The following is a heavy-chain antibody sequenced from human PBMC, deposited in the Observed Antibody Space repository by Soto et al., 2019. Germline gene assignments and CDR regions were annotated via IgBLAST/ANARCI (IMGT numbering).Heavy chain of an antibody. CDR1: GGSVSSGSYY. CDR3: ATYYDILTGYSG. D-gene: IGHD3-9*01. J-gene: IGHJ4*02. Sequence: QVQLQESGPGLVKPSETLSLTCTVSGGSVSSGSYYWSWIRQPPGKGLEWIGYIYYSGSTNYNPSLKSRVTISVDTSKNQFSLKPSSVTAADTAVYYCATYYDILTGYSGWGQGTLVTVSS. CDR2: IYYSGST. V-gene: IGHV4-61*01.